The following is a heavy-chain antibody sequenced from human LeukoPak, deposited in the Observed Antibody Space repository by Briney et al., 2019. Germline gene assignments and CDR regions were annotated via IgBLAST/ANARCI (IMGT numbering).Heavy chain of an antibody. CDR2: ISSSSSYI. D-gene: IGHD1-26*01. J-gene: IGHJ5*02. CDR1: GFTFSSYS. Sequence: GGSLRLSCAASGFTFSSYSMNWVRQAPGKGLEWVSSISSSSSYIYYADSVKGRFTISRDNAKDSLYLQMNSLRAEDTAVYYCARDMGSYYPDWFDPWGQGTLVTVSS. CDR3: ARDMGSYYPDWFDP. V-gene: IGHV3-21*01.